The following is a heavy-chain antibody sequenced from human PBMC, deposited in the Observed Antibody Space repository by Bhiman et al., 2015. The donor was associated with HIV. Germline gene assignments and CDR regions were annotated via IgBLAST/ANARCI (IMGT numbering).Heavy chain of an antibody. CDR2: ISYDASDK. J-gene: IGHJ3*02. V-gene: IGHV3-30-3*01. D-gene: IGHD3-16*01. CDR3: ARELSGGRRAGAFDI. CDR1: GFTFSSYA. Sequence: QVQLVESGGGVVQPGRSLRLSCAASGFTFSSYAMHWVRQAPGKGLEWVAVISYDASDKYYADSVKGRFTISRDNSKNTLYLQMNSLRAEDTAVYYCARELSGGRRAGAFDIWGQGTMVTVSS.